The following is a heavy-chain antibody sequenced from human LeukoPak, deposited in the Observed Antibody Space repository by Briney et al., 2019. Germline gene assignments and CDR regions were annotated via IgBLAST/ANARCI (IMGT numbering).Heavy chain of an antibody. J-gene: IGHJ4*02. CDR3: ARGPSQIQSYLPFFDH. Sequence: SSETLSLTCTVSGGSISSGYYYWSWIRQRSGKGLEWLGHIYYSGNSYYNPSLASRISISVDTSENQFSLDLTSLTAADTAVYYCARGPSQIQSYLPFFDHWGQGALVTAS. CDR1: GGSISSGYYY. V-gene: IGHV4-31*03. D-gene: IGHD5-18*01. CDR2: IYYSGNS.